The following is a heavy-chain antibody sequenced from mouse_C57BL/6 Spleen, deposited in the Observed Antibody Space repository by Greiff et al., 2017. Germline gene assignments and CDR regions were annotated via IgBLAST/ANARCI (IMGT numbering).Heavy chain of an antibody. J-gene: IGHJ2*01. Sequence: EVQVVESEGGLVQPGSSMKLSCTASGFTFSDYYMAWVRQVPEKGLEWVANINYDGSSTYYLDSLKSRFIISRDNAKNILYLQMSSLKSEDTATYYCARDGVVAFDYWGQGTTLTVSS. CDR3: ARDGVVAFDY. D-gene: IGHD1-1*01. V-gene: IGHV5-16*01. CDR2: INYDGSST. CDR1: GFTFSDYY.